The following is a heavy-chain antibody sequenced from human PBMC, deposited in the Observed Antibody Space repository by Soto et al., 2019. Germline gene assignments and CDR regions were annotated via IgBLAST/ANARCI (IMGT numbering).Heavy chain of an antibody. V-gene: IGHV4-30-4*01. D-gene: IGHD6-13*01. J-gene: IGHJ5*02. Sequence: SETLSLTCTVSGGSISSGDYYWSWIRQPPGKGLEWIGYIYYSGSTYYNTSLKSRVTISVDTSKNQFSLKLSSVTAADTAVYYCARYSSSWYDNWFDPWGQGTLVTVSS. CDR3: ARYSSSWYDNWFDP. CDR1: GGSISSGDYY. CDR2: IYYSGST.